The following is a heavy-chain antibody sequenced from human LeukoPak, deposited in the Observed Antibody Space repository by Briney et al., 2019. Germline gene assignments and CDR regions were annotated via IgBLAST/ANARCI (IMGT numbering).Heavy chain of an antibody. J-gene: IGHJ4*02. Sequence: SETLSLTCTVSGGSISSSSYYWGWIRQPPGKGLEWIGSIYYSGSTYYNPSLKSRVTISVDTSKNQFSLKLSSVTAADTAVYYCASGDFTMVRLWGQGTLVTVSS. CDR2: IYYSGST. CDR1: GGSISSSSYY. D-gene: IGHD3-10*01. V-gene: IGHV4-39*07. CDR3: ASGDFTMVRL.